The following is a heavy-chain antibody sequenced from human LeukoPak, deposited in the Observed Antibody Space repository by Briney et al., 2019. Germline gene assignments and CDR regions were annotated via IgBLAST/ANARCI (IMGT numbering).Heavy chain of an antibody. CDR3: ARGIGLLSYYYYGMDV. Sequence: PGGSLRLSCAASGFTFSSYGMHWVRQAPGKGLEWVGVIWYDGSNKYYADSVKGRFTISRDNSKNTLYLQMNSLRAEDTAVYYCARGIGLLSYYYYGMDVWGQGTTVTVSS. D-gene: IGHD2-15*01. V-gene: IGHV3-33*01. J-gene: IGHJ6*02. CDR1: GFTFSSYG. CDR2: IWYDGSNK.